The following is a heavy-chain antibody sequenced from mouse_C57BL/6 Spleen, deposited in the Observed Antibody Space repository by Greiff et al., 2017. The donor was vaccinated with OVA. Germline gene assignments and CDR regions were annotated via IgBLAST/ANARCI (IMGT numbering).Heavy chain of an antibody. J-gene: IGHJ3*01. CDR1: GFTFSDYG. D-gene: IGHD2-4*01. CDR2: ISRGSSTI. Sequence: EVQLVESGGGLVKPGGSLKLSCAASGFTFSDYGMHWVRQAPEKGLEWVAYISRGSSTIYYADTVKGRFTISRDNAKNTLFLQMTSLRSEDTAMYYCARPIYYDYDDVAWFAYWGQGTLVTVSA. V-gene: IGHV5-17*01. CDR3: ARPIYYDYDDVAWFAY.